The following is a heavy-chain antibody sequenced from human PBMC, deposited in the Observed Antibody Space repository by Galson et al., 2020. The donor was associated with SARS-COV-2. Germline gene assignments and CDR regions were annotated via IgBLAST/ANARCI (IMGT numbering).Heavy chain of an antibody. CDR1: GFTFTNSA. CDR3: AAADDIRGYNAFDI. CDR2: IVVVSGNR. D-gene: IGHD3-22*01. Sequence: SVKVSCKASGFTFTNSAVQWVRQAPGQGLEWMGWIVVVSGNRNYAQKFQERVTITRDVPTGTAYMELSGLRSEDTALYYCAAADDIRGYNAFDIWGQGTTVTVSS. V-gene: IGHV1-58*01. J-gene: IGHJ3*02.